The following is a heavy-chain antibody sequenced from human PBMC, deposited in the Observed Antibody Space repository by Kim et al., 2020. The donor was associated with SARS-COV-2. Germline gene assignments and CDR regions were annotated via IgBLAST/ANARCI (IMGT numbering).Heavy chain of an antibody. V-gene: IGHV3-21*01. J-gene: IGHJ4*02. CDR3: ARVKTTSKNRLFDY. Sequence: GGSLRLSCAASGFTFSSYSMNWVRQAPGKGLEWVSSISSSSSYIYYADSVKGRFTISRDNAKNSLYLQMNSLRAEDTAVYYCARVKTTSKNRLFDYWGQGTLVTVSS. D-gene: IGHD3-16*01. CDR2: ISSSSSYI. CDR1: GFTFSSYS.